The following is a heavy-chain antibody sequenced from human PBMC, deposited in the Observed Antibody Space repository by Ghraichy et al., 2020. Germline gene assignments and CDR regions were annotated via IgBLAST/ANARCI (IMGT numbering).Heavy chain of an antibody. J-gene: IGHJ5*01. V-gene: IGHV1-18*01. CDR2: ISAYNGNT. CDR3: ARDERFWGYYDRSGYRFDS. CDR1: GYTFTSYG. Sequence: ASMKVSCKASGYTFTSYGISWVRQAPGQGLEWMGWISAYNGNTNNAQKFQGRVTMTTDTSTSTAYMELKSLTSDDTAVYYCARDERFWGYYDRSGYRFDSWGQGTLVTASS. D-gene: IGHD3-22*01.